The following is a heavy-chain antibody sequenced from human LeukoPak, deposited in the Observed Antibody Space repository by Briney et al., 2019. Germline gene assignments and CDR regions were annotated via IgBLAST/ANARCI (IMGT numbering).Heavy chain of an antibody. CDR3: ARDYYYDSSGLDY. CDR1: GFTVSSNY. J-gene: IGHJ4*02. CDR2: IYSGGST. Sequence: PGGSLRLSCAASGFTVSSNYMSWVRQAPGKGLEWVSVIYSGGSTYYADSVKGRFTISRDNSKNTLYLQMNSLRAEDTAVYYCARDYYYDSSGLDYWGQGTLVTVSS. V-gene: IGHV3-53*01. D-gene: IGHD3-22*01.